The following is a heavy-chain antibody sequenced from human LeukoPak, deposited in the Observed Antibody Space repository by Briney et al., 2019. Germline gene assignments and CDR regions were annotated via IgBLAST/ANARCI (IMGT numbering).Heavy chain of an antibody. V-gene: IGHV1-2*02. D-gene: IGHD3-22*01. CDR3: ARGSDSGGYPY. CDR1: GYTFTANY. Sequence: ASVTVSCKASGYTFTANYMNWVRQAPGQGLEWMGWINPNSGGANYAQKFQGRVTMTRDTSITTAYMELSRLRSDDTAVYYCARGSDSGGYPYWGQGTLFTVSS. CDR2: INPNSGGA. J-gene: IGHJ4*02.